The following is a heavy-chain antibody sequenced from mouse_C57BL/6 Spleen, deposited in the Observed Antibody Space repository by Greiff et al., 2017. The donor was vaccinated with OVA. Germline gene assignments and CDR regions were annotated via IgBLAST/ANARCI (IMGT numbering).Heavy chain of an antibody. CDR1: GYAFSSSW. D-gene: IGHD4-1*01. Sequence: QVQLQQSGPELVKPGASVKISCKASGYAFSSSWMNWVKQRPGKGLEWIGRIYPGDGDTNYNGKFKGKATLTADKSSSTAYMQLSSLTSEDSAVYFCARRNWDDYAMDYWGQGTSVTVSS. CDR3: ARRNWDDYAMDY. V-gene: IGHV1-82*01. CDR2: IYPGDGDT. J-gene: IGHJ4*01.